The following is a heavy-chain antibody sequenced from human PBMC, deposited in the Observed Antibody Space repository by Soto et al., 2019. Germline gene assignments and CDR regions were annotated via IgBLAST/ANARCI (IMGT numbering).Heavy chain of an antibody. V-gene: IGHV1-69*08. Sequence: QVQLVQSGAEVKKPGSSVKVSCKASGGTFSSYSITWVRQGPGQGLEWLGRIMPILGSTRYAQKFQGRVTITADTSTSTAYMELRSPRSEDTAVYYCAREGRDTVTTYWYFDLWGRGTLVTVSS. CDR2: IMPILGST. CDR3: AREGRDTVTTYWYFDL. J-gene: IGHJ2*01. CDR1: GGTFSSYS. D-gene: IGHD4-17*01.